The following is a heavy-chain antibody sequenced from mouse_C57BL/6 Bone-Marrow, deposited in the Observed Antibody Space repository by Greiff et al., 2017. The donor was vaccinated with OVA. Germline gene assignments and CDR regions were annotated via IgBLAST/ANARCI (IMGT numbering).Heavy chain of an antibody. CDR3: AIYYYGSSHWYFDV. Sequence: VQLQQPGTELVKPGASVTLSCKASGYTFTSYWMHWVKQRPGQGLEWIGNINPSNGGTNYNEKFKSKATLTVDKSSSTAYMQLSSLTSEDSAVYYCAIYYYGSSHWYFDVWGTGTTVTVSS. J-gene: IGHJ1*03. V-gene: IGHV1-53*01. CDR2: INPSNGGT. D-gene: IGHD1-1*01. CDR1: GYTFTSYW.